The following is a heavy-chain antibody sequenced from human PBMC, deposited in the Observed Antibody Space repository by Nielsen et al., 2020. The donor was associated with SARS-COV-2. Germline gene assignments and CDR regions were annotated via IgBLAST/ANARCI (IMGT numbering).Heavy chain of an antibody. V-gene: IGHV3-30*18. CDR2: MPPDGSYE. Sequence: GGSLRLSCAASGFTFSRFGMHWVRQAPGKGLEWVAVMPPDGSYEYYPDSVRGRFTVSRDNSKNMLYLQINSLKAEDTAVYFCAKDRLLSYAGSYFDFWGQGTLVTVSS. D-gene: IGHD2-8*01. CDR3: AKDRLLSYAGSYFDF. CDR1: GFTFSRFG. J-gene: IGHJ4*02.